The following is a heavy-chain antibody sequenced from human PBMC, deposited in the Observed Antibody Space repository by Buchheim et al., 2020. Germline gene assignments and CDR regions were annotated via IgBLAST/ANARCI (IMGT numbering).Heavy chain of an antibody. CDR2: VGRDGSYT. D-gene: IGHD2-8*01. CDR1: GFTFSGYS. CDR3: VKDRPCTNCSPMDV. Sequence: EVQLLESGGGLVQPGGSLRLSCAASGFTFSGYSMSWARQSPRKGLEWVAGVGRDGSYTYYGDSVKGRFPISRDNSTTSVYFVMNGLRVDDTAIYYCVKDRPCTNCSPMDVWGQGTT. J-gene: IGHJ6*02. V-gene: IGHV3-23*01.